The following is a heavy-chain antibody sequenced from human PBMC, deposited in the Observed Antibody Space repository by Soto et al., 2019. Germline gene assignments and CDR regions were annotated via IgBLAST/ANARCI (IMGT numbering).Heavy chain of an antibody. V-gene: IGHV3-30-3*01. CDR3: XXXXXXXXXLRIDY. CDR1: GFTFSSYA. CDR2: ISYDGSNK. J-gene: IGHJ4*02. Sequence: QVQLVESGGGVVQPGRSLRLSCAASGFTFSSYAMHWVRQAPGKGLEWVALISYDGSNKYFADSVKGRFTISRDNSKXXXXXXXXXXXXXXXXXXXXXXXXXXXXXLRIDYWGQGTLVTVSS.